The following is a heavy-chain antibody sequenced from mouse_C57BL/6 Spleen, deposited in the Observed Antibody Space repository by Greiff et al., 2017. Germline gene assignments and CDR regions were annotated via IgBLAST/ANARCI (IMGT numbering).Heavy chain of an antibody. V-gene: IGHV1-69*01. J-gene: IGHJ3*01. CDR1: GYTFTSYW. D-gene: IGHD1-1*01. CDR2: IDPSDSYT. Sequence: VQLQQPGAELVMPGASVKLSCTASGYTFTSYWMHWVKQRPGQGLEWIGEIDPSDSYTNYNQKFKGKSTLTVDKSSSTAYMQLSSLTSEDSAVYYCARSGSSSAWFAYWGQGTLVTVSA. CDR3: ARSGSSSAWFAY.